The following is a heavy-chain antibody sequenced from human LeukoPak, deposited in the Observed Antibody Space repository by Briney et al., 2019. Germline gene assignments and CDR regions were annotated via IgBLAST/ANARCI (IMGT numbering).Heavy chain of an antibody. CDR3: ARDRCGSCYLGY. CDR1: GFTFSSYA. D-gene: IGHD2-15*01. V-gene: IGHV3-30*04. CDR2: ISYDGSNK. Sequence: SGGSLRLSCAASGFTFSSYAMHWVRQAPGKGLEWVAVISYDGSNKYYADSVKGRFTISRDNSKNTLYLQLNSLRAEDTAVYYCARDRCGSCYLGYWGQGTLVTVSS. J-gene: IGHJ4*02.